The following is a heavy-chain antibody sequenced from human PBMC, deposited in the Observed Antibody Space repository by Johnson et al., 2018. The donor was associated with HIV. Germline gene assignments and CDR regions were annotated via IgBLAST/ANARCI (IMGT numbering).Heavy chain of an antibody. Sequence: QVQLVESGGGVVQPGRSLRLSCAASGFTFSSYGMHWVRQAPGKGLEWVAVIWYDGSNKYYADSVKGRFTISRDNSKNTLYLQMNSLRADDTALYYCAKGGIATRFFDIWGQGTMVTVSS. CDR1: GFTFSSYG. CDR3: AKGGIATRFFDI. CDR2: IWYDGSNK. J-gene: IGHJ3*02. V-gene: IGHV3-33*06. D-gene: IGHD6-6*01.